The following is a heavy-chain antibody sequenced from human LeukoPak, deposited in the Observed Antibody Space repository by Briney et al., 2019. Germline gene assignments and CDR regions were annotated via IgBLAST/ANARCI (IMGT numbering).Heavy chain of an antibody. D-gene: IGHD6-6*01. Sequence: PGGSLRLSCAASGFTFSIYSMNWVRQAPGKGLEWISYISSSGSTIYYADSVKGRFTISRDNAKDSLYLQMNRLRAEDTAMYYCANIAARQITDYWGQGTLVTVSS. V-gene: IGHV3-48*01. CDR3: ANIAARQITDY. CDR2: ISSSGSTI. CDR1: GFTFSIYS. J-gene: IGHJ4*02.